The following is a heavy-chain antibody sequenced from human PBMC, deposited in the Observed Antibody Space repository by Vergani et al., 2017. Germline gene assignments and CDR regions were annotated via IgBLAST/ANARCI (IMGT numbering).Heavy chain of an antibody. V-gene: IGHV5-51*01. Sequence: EVQLVQSGAEVKKPGESLKISCKGSGYSFTSYWIGWVRQMPGKGLEWMGIIYPGDSDTRYSPSFQGQVTISADKSISTYYLQWSSLKASGTAMYYCAGREGGSGSYDAFDIWGQGTMVTVSS. CDR1: GYSFTSYW. CDR3: AGREGGSGSYDAFDI. CDR2: IYPGDSDT. J-gene: IGHJ3*02. D-gene: IGHD3-10*01.